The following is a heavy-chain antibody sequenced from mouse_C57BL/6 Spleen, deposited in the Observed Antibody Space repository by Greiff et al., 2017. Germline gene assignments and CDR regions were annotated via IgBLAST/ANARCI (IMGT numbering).Heavy chain of an antibody. CDR3: ASPHYAHKGSAMDY. Sequence: VQLQQSGAELARPGASVKLSCKASGYTFTSYGISWVKQRTGQGLEWIGEIYPRSGNTYYNEKFKGKATLTADKSSSTAYMGLRSLTSEDSAVYFCASPHYAHKGSAMDYWGQGTSVTVSS. V-gene: IGHV1-81*01. CDR2: IYPRSGNT. J-gene: IGHJ4*01. D-gene: IGHD1-1*02. CDR1: GYTFTSYG.